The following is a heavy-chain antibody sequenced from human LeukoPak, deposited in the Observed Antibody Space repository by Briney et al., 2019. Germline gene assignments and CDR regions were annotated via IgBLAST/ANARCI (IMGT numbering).Heavy chain of an antibody. CDR2: INSDGTST. J-gene: IGHJ6*02. V-gene: IGHV3-74*01. CDR1: GFTFSGYW. D-gene: IGHD3-3*01. Sequence: GGSLRLSCAASGFTFSGYWMDWVRHAPGKGLVWVSRINSDGTSTGYADSVKGRFTISRDNAKKTLYLQMNSLGAEDTAVYYCARDRGSTYYDFWSGYYPYYYGMDVWGQGTTVTVSS. CDR3: ARDRGSTYYDFWSGYYPYYYGMDV.